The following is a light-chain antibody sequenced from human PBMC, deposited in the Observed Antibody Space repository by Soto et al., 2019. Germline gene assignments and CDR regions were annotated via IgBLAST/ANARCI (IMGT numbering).Light chain of an antibody. CDR1: STDVGDFNL. CDR2: DVN. J-gene: IGLJ7*01. V-gene: IGLV2-11*01. Sequence: QSALTQPRSVSGSPGQSVTISCTGSSTDVGDFNLVSWFQQHPGKAPKLIISDVNRRPSGVPDRFSGSKSGITASLTISGLQAEDEADYYCCSFVDTYTLIFGGGTQLTVL. CDR3: CSFVDTYTLI.